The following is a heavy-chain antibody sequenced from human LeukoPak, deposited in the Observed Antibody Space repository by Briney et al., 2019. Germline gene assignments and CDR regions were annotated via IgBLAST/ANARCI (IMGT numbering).Heavy chain of an antibody. V-gene: IGHV1-2*02. CDR2: INPNSGGT. CDR3: AREEQQLVYTDY. Sequence: ASVKVSCKASGYTFTGYYMHWMRQAPGQGLEWMGWINPNSGGTNYAQKFQGRVTMTRDTSISTAYMELSRLRSDDTAVYYCAREEQQLVYTDYWGQGTLATVSS. CDR1: GYTFTGYY. D-gene: IGHD6-13*01. J-gene: IGHJ4*02.